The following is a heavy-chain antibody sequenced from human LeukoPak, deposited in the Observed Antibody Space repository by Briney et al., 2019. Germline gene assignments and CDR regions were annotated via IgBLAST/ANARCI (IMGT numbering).Heavy chain of an antibody. V-gene: IGHV4-59*01. CDR1: NGSISNYY. D-gene: IGHD6-19*01. Sequence: PSESLSLICSVSNGSISNYYWSWIRQPPGKGLEWIGNIYYSGSTNYNPSLKSRVTISVDTSKNQFSLKLSSVTAADTAMYYCARDGAVAGTEYFQHWGQGTLVTVSS. J-gene: IGHJ1*01. CDR2: IYYSGST. CDR3: ARDGAVAGTEYFQH.